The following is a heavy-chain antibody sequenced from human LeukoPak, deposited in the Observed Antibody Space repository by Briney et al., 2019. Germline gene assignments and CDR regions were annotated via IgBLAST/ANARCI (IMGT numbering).Heavy chain of an antibody. CDR1: GGTFSSYA. D-gene: IGHD3-22*01. Sequence: ASVKVSCKASGGTFSSYAMHWVRQAPGQRLEWMGWINAGNGNTKYSQKFQGRVTITRDTSASTAYMELSSLRSEDTAVYYCARASYDSSGYYPDAFDIWGQGTMVTVSS. J-gene: IGHJ3*02. CDR2: INAGNGNT. V-gene: IGHV1-3*01. CDR3: ARASYDSSGYYPDAFDI.